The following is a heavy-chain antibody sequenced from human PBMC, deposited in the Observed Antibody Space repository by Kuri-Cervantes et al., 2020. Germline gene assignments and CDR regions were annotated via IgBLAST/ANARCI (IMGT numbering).Heavy chain of an antibody. D-gene: IGHD6-13*01. J-gene: IGHJ6*02. CDR2: ISAYNGKT. Sequence: ASVKVSCKASGYTFTSYGISWVRQAPGQGLEWMGWISAYNGKTNYAQKLQGRVTMNTDTSTSTAYMELRSLRSDDTAVYYCARVGDSSSWYSYYYYGMDAWGQGTTVTVSS. CDR3: ARVGDSSSWYSYYYYGMDA. V-gene: IGHV1-18*01. CDR1: GYTFTSYG.